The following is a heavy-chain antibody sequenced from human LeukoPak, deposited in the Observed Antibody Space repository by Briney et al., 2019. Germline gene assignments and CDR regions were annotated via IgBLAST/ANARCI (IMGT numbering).Heavy chain of an antibody. V-gene: IGHV1-18*01. CDR3: ARDIVDLYYYYYMDV. J-gene: IGHJ6*03. CDR2: ISAYNGNT. Sequence: ASVKVSCKASGYTFTSYGISWVRQAPGQGLEWMGWISAYNGNTNYAQKLQGRVTVTTDTSTSTAYMELRSLRSDDTAVYYCARDIVDLYYYYYMDVWGKGTTVTVSS. CDR1: GYTFTSYG. D-gene: IGHD1-26*01.